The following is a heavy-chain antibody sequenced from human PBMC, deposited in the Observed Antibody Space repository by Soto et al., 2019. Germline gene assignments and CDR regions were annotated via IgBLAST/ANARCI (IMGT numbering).Heavy chain of an antibody. D-gene: IGHD5-12*01. V-gene: IGHV1-8*01. CDR3: ARAGYSGYPYYYYYMDV. Sequence: ASVKVSCKASGYTFTSYDINWVRQATGQGLEWMGWMNPNSGNTGYAQKFQGRVTMTRNTSISTAYMELSSLRSEDTAVYYCARAGYSGYPYYYYYMDVWGKGTTVTVSS. CDR1: GYTFTSYD. J-gene: IGHJ6*03. CDR2: MNPNSGNT.